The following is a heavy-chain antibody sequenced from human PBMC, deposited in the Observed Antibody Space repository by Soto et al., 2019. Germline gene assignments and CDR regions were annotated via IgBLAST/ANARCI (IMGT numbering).Heavy chain of an antibody. CDR2: IYYSGST. J-gene: IGHJ3*02. CDR1: GGSISSGGYY. D-gene: IGHD2-2*01. Sequence: TLSLTCTVSGGSISSGGYYWSWIRQHPGKGLEWIGYIYYSGSTYYNPSLKSRVTISVDTSKNQFSLKLSSVTAADTAVYYCAREENLGYCSSTSCYAGWAFDTWGQGTMVTVSS. CDR3: AREENLGYCSSTSCYAGWAFDT. V-gene: IGHV4-31*03.